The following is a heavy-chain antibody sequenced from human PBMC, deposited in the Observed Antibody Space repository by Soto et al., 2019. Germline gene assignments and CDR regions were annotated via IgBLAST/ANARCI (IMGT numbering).Heavy chain of an antibody. V-gene: IGHV3-23*01. Sequence: EVQLLESGGGLVQPGGCLRLSCAASGFTFSSYAMSWVRQAPGKGLEWVSVISGSGDSTYYADSVKGRFTISRDNSKNTLYLQMNSLRAEDTAVYYCARRTSGWYLDYWGQGTLVTVSS. CDR3: ARRTSGWYLDY. CDR2: ISGSGDST. D-gene: IGHD6-19*01. J-gene: IGHJ4*02. CDR1: GFTFSSYA.